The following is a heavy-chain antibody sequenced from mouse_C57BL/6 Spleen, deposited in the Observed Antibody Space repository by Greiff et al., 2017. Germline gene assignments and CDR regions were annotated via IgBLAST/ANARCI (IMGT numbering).Heavy chain of an antibody. CDR1: GYSITSGSY. D-gene: IGHD2-4*01. J-gene: IGHJ4*01. CDR3: ARHYDYGDYYAMDY. V-gene: IGHV3-6*01. Sequence: EVKLMESGPGLVKPSQSLSLTCSVTGYSITSGSYWNCIRQFPGNKLEWMGYISYDGSNNYHPSLKNRISITRDTSKNQFFLKLNSVTTEDTATYYCARHYDYGDYYAMDYWGQGTSVTVSS. CDR2: ISYDGSN.